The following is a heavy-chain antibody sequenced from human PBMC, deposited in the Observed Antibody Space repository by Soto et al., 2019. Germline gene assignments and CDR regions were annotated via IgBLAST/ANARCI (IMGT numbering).Heavy chain of an antibody. V-gene: IGHV1-69*13. D-gene: IGHD3-3*01. Sequence: ASVKVSCKASGGTFSSYAISWVRQAPGQGLEWMGGIIPIFGTANYAQKFQGRVTITADESTSTAYMELSSLRSEDTAVYYCARGSITIFGVVINYYGMDVWGQRTKVTVSS. CDR2: IIPIFGTA. J-gene: IGHJ6*02. CDR3: ARGSITIFGVVINYYGMDV. CDR1: GGTFSSYA.